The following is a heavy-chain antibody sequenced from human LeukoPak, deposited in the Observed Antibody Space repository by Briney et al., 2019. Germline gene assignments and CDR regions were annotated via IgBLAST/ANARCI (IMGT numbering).Heavy chain of an antibody. V-gene: IGHV1-18*01. Sequence: GXSVKXSCKASGYTFTSYGISXVRQAPGQGLEWMGWISAYNGNTNYAQKLQGRVTMTTDTSTSTAYMELRSLRSDDTAVYYCASGYDLAFDYWGQGTLVTVSS. CDR2: ISAYNGNT. CDR1: GYTFTSYG. D-gene: IGHD5-12*01. CDR3: ASGYDLAFDY. J-gene: IGHJ4*02.